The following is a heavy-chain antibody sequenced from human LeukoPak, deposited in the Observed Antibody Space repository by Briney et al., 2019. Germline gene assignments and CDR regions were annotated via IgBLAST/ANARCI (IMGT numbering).Heavy chain of an antibody. V-gene: IGHV3-48*03. CDR1: GFTFSTYE. J-gene: IGHJ4*02. CDR2: IGSSGGPI. D-gene: IGHD2-15*01. Sequence: GGSLRLSCAASGFTFSTYEMNWVRQAPGKGLEWVSYIGSSGGPIYYADSVKGRFTVSRDNAKNSLSLQMNSLRAEDTAVYYCARRRSCSGGSCYSHFDYWGQGTLVTVSS. CDR3: ARRRSCSGGSCYSHFDY.